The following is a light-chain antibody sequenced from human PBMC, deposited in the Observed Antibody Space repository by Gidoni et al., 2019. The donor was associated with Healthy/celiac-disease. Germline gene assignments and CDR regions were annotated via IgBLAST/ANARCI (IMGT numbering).Light chain of an antibody. CDR1: SSNIGAGYD. CDR2: VNS. V-gene: IGLV1-40*01. Sequence: QSVRTQPPSVSGAPGQRVTISCTGSSSNIGAGYDVHWYQQLPGTAPKLLIYVNSNRPSGVPDRFSGSKSGTSASLAITGLQAEDEADYYCQSYDSSLSGSRVFGGGTKLTVL. CDR3: QSYDSSLSGSRV. J-gene: IGLJ2*01.